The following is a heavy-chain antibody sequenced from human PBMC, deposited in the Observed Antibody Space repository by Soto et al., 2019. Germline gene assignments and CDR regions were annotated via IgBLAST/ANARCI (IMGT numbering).Heavy chain of an antibody. Sequence: EVQLVESGGGLVQPGGSLRLSCAASGFTFSSYWIHWVRQAPGKGLVWVSRIKYDGSSTSYADSVKGRTTISRNHAKNSVYLQVNSLRGEDTAVYYCASGGYGAWYLDLWGRGTLVTVSS. J-gene: IGHJ2*01. CDR3: ASGGYGAWYLDL. D-gene: IGHD3-16*01. CDR1: GFTFSSYW. CDR2: IKYDGSST. V-gene: IGHV3-74*01.